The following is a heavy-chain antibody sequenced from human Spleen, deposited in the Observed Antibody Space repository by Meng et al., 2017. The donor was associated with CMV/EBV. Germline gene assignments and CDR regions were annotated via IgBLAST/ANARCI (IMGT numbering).Heavy chain of an antibody. Sequence: GGSLRLSCAASGFTFTNYAMHWVRQAPGKGLEWVALISYDEGNKFYTDSVKGRITISRDNSKNTLYLQMNSLRVEDTAVYYCARAGGGVLDVWGPGTTVTVSS. J-gene: IGHJ6*02. V-gene: IGHV3-30-3*01. CDR3: ARAGGGVLDV. CDR2: ISYDEGNK. D-gene: IGHD3-16*01. CDR1: GFTFTNYA.